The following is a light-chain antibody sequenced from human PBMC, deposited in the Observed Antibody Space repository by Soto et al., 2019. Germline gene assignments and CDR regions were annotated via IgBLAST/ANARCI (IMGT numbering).Light chain of an antibody. CDR1: QSVSSNY. V-gene: IGKV3-20*01. Sequence: EIVLTQSPGTLSSSPGERATLSCRARQSVSSNYLAWYQQKPGQAPRLLIYGASSRATGIPDRFSGSGSGTDFTLTISRLEPEDFAVYYCQQYGSSPRTFGQGTKVEIK. CDR2: GAS. CDR3: QQYGSSPRT. J-gene: IGKJ1*01.